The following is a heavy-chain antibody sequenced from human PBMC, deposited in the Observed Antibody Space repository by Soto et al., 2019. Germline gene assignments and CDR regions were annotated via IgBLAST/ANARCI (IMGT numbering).Heavy chain of an antibody. CDR2: IYYSGST. CDR3: ARGSGGGYSGYGVFHYYYYYMDV. D-gene: IGHD5-12*01. J-gene: IGHJ6*03. V-gene: IGHV4-59*01. Sequence: SETLSLTCTVSGGSISSYYWSWIRQPPGKGLEWIGYIYYSGSTNYNPSLKSRVTISVDTSKNQFSLKLSSVTAADTAVYYCARGSGGGYSGYGVFHYYYYYMDVWGKGTTVTVSS. CDR1: GGSISSYY.